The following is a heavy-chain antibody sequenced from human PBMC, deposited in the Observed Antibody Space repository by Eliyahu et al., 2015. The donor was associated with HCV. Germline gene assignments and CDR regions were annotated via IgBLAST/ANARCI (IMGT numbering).Heavy chain of an antibody. Sequence: QVQLQESGPGLAKPSETLSLSCTVSGASVSSNYWTWIRQPPGKGPQFIGCMYYNGETHYNPSLKSRVTISRDTSKNQFSLRLDSVTAADTAVYYCASGTSWSWYLQHWGQGSLVTVSS. D-gene: IGHD3/OR15-3a*01. J-gene: IGHJ1*01. V-gene: IGHV4-59*02. CDR2: MYYNGET. CDR3: ASGTSWSWYLQH. CDR1: GASVSSNY.